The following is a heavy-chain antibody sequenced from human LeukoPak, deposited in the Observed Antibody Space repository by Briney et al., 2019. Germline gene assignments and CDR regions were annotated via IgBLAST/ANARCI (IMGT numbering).Heavy chain of an antibody. J-gene: IGHJ4*02. CDR3: AKESPLGGYDSPFPVDY. V-gene: IGHV3-23*01. D-gene: IGHD5-12*01. CDR2: ISGSGGST. CDR1: GFTFSSYA. Sequence: GGSLRLSCAASGFTFSSYAVSWVRQAPGKGLEWVSAISGSGGSTYYADSVKGRFTISRDNSKNTLYLQMNSLRAEDTAVYYCAKESPLGGYDSPFPVDYWGQGTLVTVSS.